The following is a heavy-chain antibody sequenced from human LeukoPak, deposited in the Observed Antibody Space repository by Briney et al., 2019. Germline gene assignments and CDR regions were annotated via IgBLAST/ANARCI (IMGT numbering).Heavy chain of an antibody. V-gene: IGHV4-39*01. J-gene: IGHJ4*02. CDR1: GGSISSSSYY. Sequence: KPSETLSLTCTVSGGSISSSSYYWGWIRQPPGKGLEWIGSIYYSGSTYYNPSLKSRVTISVDTSKNQFSLKLSSVTAADTAIYYCARQSSGIAATDKIDFWGQGTLVTVSS. CDR3: ARQSSGIAATDKIDF. D-gene: IGHD6-13*01. CDR2: IYYSGST.